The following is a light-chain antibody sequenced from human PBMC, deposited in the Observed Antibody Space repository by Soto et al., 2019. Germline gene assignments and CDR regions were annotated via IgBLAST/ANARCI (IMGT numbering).Light chain of an antibody. CDR3: QQYNNRPPEYT. CDR1: QSVSSN. CDR2: GAS. Sequence: EIVMTQSPATLSVSPGERATLSCRASQSVSSNLAWYQQKPGQAPRLLIYGASTRATGIPARFSGSGSGTEFTLIISSLQSEDFAVYFCQQYNNRPPEYTFGQGTKLEIK. V-gene: IGKV3-15*01. J-gene: IGKJ2*01.